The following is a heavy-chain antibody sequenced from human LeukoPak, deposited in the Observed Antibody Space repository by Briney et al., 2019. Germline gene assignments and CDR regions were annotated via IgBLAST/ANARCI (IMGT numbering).Heavy chain of an antibody. CDR2: IDWTSHYI. V-gene: IGHV3-23*01. CDR1: GFSFSTYA. D-gene: IGHD1-1*01. J-gene: IGHJ4*02. Sequence: GGSLRLSCAASGFSFSTYAMTWVRQAPGRGLEWVSAIDWTSHYIFYRDSVQGRFTTSRDNSRATLFLQMNSLTAEDSAVYYCAKNCAPGNAFYDFWGQGVLVTVSS. CDR3: AKNCAPGNAFYDF.